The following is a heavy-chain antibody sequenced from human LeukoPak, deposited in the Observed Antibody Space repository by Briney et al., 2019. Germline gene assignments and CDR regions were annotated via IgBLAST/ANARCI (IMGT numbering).Heavy chain of an antibody. V-gene: IGHV1-46*01. CDR1: GYTFISYY. D-gene: IGHD4-17*01. J-gene: IGHJ4*01. CDR2: INPSAGNT. Sequence: ASVKVSCKASGYTFISYYMYWVRQAPGHGLEWMGFINPSAGNTAYAQKFQGRVTMTRDTSTSTVYMDLTSLRSDDTAVYYCARGKYGDWYFDHWGQGSLVTVSS. CDR3: ARGKYGDWYFDH.